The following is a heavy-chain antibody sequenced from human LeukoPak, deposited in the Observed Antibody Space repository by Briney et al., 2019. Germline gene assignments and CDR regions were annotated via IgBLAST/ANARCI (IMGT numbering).Heavy chain of an antibody. V-gene: IGHV3-73*01. Sequence: GGSLRLSCAASGFTFSGYAMHWVRQASGKGLEWVGRIRRKTDSYATAYAASVKGRFTISRDDSKNTAYLQMNSLKNEDTAVYYCTGSSTFYYFYGMDVWGQGTTVTVSS. CDR1: GFTFSGYA. D-gene: IGHD2-2*01. CDR3: TGSSTFYYFYGMDV. CDR2: IRRKTDSYAT. J-gene: IGHJ6*02.